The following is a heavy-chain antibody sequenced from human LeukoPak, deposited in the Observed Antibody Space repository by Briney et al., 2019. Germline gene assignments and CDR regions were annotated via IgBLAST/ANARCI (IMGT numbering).Heavy chain of an antibody. CDR3: AKGGYSYGYGYYFDY. CDR1: GFTFYDYA. D-gene: IGHD5-18*01. J-gene: IGHJ4*02. V-gene: IGHV3-9*01. Sequence: GGSLRLSCAVSGFTFYDYAMHWVRQAPGKGLEWVSGISWNSGSIGYADSVKGRFTISRDNAKNSLYLQMNSLRAEDTALYYCAKGGYSYGYGYYFDYWGQGTLVTVSS. CDR2: ISWNSGSI.